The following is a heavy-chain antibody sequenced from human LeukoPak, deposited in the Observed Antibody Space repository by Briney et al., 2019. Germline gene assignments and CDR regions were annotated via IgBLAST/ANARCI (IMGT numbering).Heavy chain of an antibody. J-gene: IGHJ6*03. D-gene: IGHD2-2*02. V-gene: IGHV4-34*10. CDR1: RGSFSGFF. Sequence: KPSETLSLTCAVYRGSFSGFFWTWVRQPPGKGLEWIGDITPGGSTNYNSSLKSRLSMSLDSSRDQFSLKLSSVTAADTAVYYCARSPDIVVVPAAIGYMDVWGKGTTVTVSS. CDR3: ARSPDIVVVPAAIGYMDV. CDR2: ITPGGST.